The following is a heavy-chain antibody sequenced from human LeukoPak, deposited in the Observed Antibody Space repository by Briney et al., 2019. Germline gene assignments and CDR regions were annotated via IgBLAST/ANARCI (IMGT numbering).Heavy chain of an antibody. CDR3: ARSREQAYCGGDCYSINWFDP. Sequence: ASVKVSCKASGYTFTSYGISWVRQAPGQGLEWMGWISAYNGNTNYAQKLQGGVTMTTDTSTSTAYMELRSLRSDDTAVYYCARSREQAYCGGDCYSINWFDPWGQGTLVTVSS. D-gene: IGHD2-21*02. V-gene: IGHV1-18*01. CDR1: GYTFTSYG. CDR2: ISAYNGNT. J-gene: IGHJ5*02.